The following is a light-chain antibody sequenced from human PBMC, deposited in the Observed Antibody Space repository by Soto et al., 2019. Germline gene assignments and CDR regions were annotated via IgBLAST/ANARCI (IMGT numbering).Light chain of an antibody. CDR3: QQYSTSPRT. J-gene: IGKJ1*01. CDR1: QSVSSSY. CDR2: GAS. V-gene: IGKV3-20*01. Sequence: EIVLTQSPGTLSLSPGERATLYCRASQSVSSSYVAWYQQNPGQAPRLLIFGASTRATGIPDRFSGSGCGTDFTITISRLEPEDFVVYFCQQYSTSPRTFGQGTKVEIK.